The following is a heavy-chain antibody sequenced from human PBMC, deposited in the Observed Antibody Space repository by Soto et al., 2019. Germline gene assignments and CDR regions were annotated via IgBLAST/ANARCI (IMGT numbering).Heavy chain of an antibody. V-gene: IGHV1-18*01. CDR2: ISAYNGNT. Sequence: ASVKVSCKASGYTFTAYGITWVRQAPGQGLEWMGRISAYNGNTNYAQKLQGRVTLTTDTSTSIAYMELNSLTSDDTAVYYCARDQSWQDLVWWFAPWGHGTLVTVSS. CDR1: GYTFTAYG. D-gene: IGHD6-13*01. J-gene: IGHJ5*02. CDR3: ARDQSWQDLVWWFAP.